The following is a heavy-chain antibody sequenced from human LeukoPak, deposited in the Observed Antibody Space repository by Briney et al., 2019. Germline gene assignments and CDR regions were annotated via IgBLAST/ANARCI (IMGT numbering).Heavy chain of an antibody. J-gene: IGHJ3*02. D-gene: IGHD3-22*01. V-gene: IGHV3-48*01. CDR3: ARDITMTASGTFDI. Sequence: GGSLRLSCAASGFTFSSYRMYWVRQAPGKGLEWVSYISSSSSTIYYADSVKGRFTISRDNAKNSLYLQMNSLRAEDTAVYYCARDITMTASGTFDIWGQGTMVTVSS. CDR2: ISSSSSTI. CDR1: GFTFSSYR.